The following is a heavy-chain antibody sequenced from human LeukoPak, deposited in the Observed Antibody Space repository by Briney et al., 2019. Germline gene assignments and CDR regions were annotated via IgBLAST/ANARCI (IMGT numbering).Heavy chain of an antibody. Sequence: GRSLRLSCATSGFPFDTYGVHWVRQGPGKGLEWVSGISWNSGNIVYADSVKGRFTISRDSAKKSLYLQMNSLRPEDTALYYCVADSSSWFPIDFDFWGQGALVTVSS. J-gene: IGHJ4*02. CDR2: ISWNSGNI. D-gene: IGHD6-13*01. V-gene: IGHV3-9*01. CDR3: VADSSSWFPIDFDF. CDR1: GFPFDTYG.